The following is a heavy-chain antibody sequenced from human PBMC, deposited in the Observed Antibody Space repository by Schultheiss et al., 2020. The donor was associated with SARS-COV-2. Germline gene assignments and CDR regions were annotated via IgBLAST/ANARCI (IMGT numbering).Heavy chain of an antibody. CDR1: GFTFSSYG. CDR3: ARSQWLVRYYYYGMDV. CDR2: IGTAGDT. J-gene: IGHJ6*02. V-gene: IGHV3-13*01. Sequence: GGSLRLSCAASGFTFSSYGMHWVRQATGKGLEWVSAIGTAGDTYYPGSVKGRFTISRDNAKNSLYLQMNSLRAEDTAVYYCARSQWLVRYYYYGMDVWGQGTTVTVSS. D-gene: IGHD6-19*01.